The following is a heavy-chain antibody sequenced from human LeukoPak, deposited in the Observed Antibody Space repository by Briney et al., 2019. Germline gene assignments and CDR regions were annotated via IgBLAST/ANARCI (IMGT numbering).Heavy chain of an antibody. CDR2: IKQDGSEK. V-gene: IGHV3-7*01. CDR3: ARDENYYDRSGYYYVEDY. CDR1: GFTFSGYW. D-gene: IGHD3-22*01. J-gene: IGHJ4*02. Sequence: QPGGSLRLSCAASGFTFSGYWMSWVRQAPGKGLEGVANIKQDGSEKYYVDSVKGRFTISRDNAKNSLYLQMNSLRAEDTAVYYCARDENYYDRSGYYYVEDYWGQGTLVTVSS.